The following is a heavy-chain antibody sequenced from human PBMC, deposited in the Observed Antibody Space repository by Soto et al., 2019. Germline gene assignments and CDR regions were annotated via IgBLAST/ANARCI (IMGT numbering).Heavy chain of an antibody. CDR1: GFTVSSNY. Sequence: PGGSLRLSCAASGFTVSSNYMSWVRQAPGKGLEWVSVIYSGGSTYYADSVKGRFTISRDNSKNTLYLQMNSLRAEDTAVYYCARDHGGAPGIAVHYWGQGTLVTVSS. J-gene: IGHJ4*02. CDR2: IYSGGST. CDR3: ARDHGGAPGIAVHY. V-gene: IGHV3-53*01. D-gene: IGHD6-19*01.